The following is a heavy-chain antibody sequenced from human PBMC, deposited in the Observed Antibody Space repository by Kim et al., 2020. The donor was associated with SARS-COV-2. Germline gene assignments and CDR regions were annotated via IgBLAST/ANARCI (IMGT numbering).Heavy chain of an antibody. D-gene: IGHD5-18*01. J-gene: IGHJ4*02. V-gene: IGHV3-33*06. CDR2: K. Sequence: KYYADSVKGRFTISRDNSKNTLYLQMNSLRAEDTAVYYCAKEGLGYGLDYWGQGTLVTVSS. CDR3: AKEGLGYGLDY.